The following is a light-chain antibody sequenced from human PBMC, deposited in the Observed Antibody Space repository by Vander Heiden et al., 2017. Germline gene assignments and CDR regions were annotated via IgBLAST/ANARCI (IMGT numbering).Light chain of an antibody. V-gene: IGLV3-21*02. CDR1: NLGSKS. CDR3: QVWDSSTDHPYYV. Sequence: SYVLTQPPSVSVAPGQTARITCGGNNLGSKSVHWYQQKPGQAPVLVVYDDSDRPSGSPERFSGSNSGNTATLTISRVEAGDEADDYCQVWDSSTDHPYYVFGTGTKVTVL. J-gene: IGLJ1*01. CDR2: DDS.